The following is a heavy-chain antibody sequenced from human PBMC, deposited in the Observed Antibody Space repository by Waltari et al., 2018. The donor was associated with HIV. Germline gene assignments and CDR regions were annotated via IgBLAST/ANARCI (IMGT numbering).Heavy chain of an antibody. J-gene: IGHJ5*02. Sequence: EVQLVQSGVEVKKPGESLKISCKGSGYSFTKYWIGWGRQTPGKGLEWMGIIYPGDSDTRYSPSFQGQVTISADKSITTAYLQWSSLKASDTAMYYCARLNPSAVDGNVNYFDPWGQGTLVTVSS. CDR3: ARLNPSAVDGNVNYFDP. V-gene: IGHV5-51*01. CDR1: GYSFTKYW. D-gene: IGHD6-13*01. CDR2: IYPGDSDT.